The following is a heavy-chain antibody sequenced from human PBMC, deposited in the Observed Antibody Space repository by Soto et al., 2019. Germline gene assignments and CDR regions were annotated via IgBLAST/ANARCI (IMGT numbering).Heavy chain of an antibody. J-gene: IGHJ4*02. V-gene: IGHV3-73*01. CDR2: IRSKANSYTT. CDR3: TRRGVGTTQPDY. Sequence: EVQLVESGGGLVQPGGSLKLSCAASGFTFSGSAIHWVRQASGKGLEWVGRIRSKANSYTTAYAASVKGRFTISRDDSKNTAYLQMNSLKTEDTAVYYCTRRGVGTTQPDYWGQGTLVTVSS. CDR1: GFTFSGSA. D-gene: IGHD1-26*01.